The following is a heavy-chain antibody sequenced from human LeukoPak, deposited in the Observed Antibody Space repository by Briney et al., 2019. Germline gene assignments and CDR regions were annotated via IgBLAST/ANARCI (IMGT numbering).Heavy chain of an antibody. CDR1: GGSISSYY. CDR3: ARAPRPDYGDYFDY. D-gene: IGHD4-17*01. Sequence: PSETLSLTCTVSGGSISSYYWSWIRQPPGKGLEWIGYIYYSGSTNYNPSLKSRVTMSVDTSKNQFSLKLSSVTAADTAVYYCARAPRPDYGDYFDYWGQGTLVTVSS. V-gene: IGHV4-59*12. J-gene: IGHJ4*02. CDR2: IYYSGST.